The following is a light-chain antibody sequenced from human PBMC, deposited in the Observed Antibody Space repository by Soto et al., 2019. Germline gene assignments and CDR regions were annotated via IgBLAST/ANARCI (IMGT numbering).Light chain of an antibody. CDR1: SSDVGDYKY. Sequence: QSALTQPASASGSPGQSITISCTGTSSDVGDYKYVSWYQKHPGKAPKALIYEVSNRPSGVSNRFSGSKSGNTASLTISGLQAEDEADYYCSSYTTSNTLVFGPGTKLTVL. V-gene: IGLV2-14*01. CDR3: SSYTTSNTLV. CDR2: EVS. J-gene: IGLJ1*01.